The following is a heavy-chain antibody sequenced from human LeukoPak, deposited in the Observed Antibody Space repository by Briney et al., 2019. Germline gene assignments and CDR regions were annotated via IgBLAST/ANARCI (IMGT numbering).Heavy chain of an antibody. CDR3: SSLRGLNV. V-gene: IGHV4-39*03. J-gene: IGHJ4*02. D-gene: IGHD3-10*01. Sequence: SETLSLTCSVSGGFVSTGNYYWAWIRLPPGKGLEWIGGIYSSGSTNYSPSLKSRVTISVDTSKNQFSLTLSSVTAADTAMYYCSSLRGLNVWGQGTLVTVSS. CDR2: IYSSGST. CDR1: GGFVSTGNYY.